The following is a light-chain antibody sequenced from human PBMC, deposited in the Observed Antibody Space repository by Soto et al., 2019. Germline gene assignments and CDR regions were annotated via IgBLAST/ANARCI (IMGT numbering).Light chain of an antibody. CDR2: KAS. Sequence: DIQMTQSPSTLSASVGDRITITCRASQSISSWLAWYQSKPGKAPKLLIYKASTLESGVPSRFSGSGSGTEFTLTISRLQPEDFATYYCQQYYSFELTFGGGTKVDSK. V-gene: IGKV1-5*03. CDR1: QSISSW. CDR3: QQYYSFELT. J-gene: IGKJ4*01.